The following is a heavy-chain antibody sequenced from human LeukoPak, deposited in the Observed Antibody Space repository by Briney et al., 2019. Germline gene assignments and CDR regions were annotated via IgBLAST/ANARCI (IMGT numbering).Heavy chain of an antibody. Sequence: SETLSLTCTVSGGSISGYYWSWIRQSPGKGLEWIGYIYYSGSTNYNPSLKSRVTISVDTSKNQFSLKLSSVTAADTAVYYCALGIIDYYYGMDVWGQGTTVTVSS. CDR2: IYYSGST. D-gene: IGHD7-27*01. CDR1: GGSISGYY. J-gene: IGHJ6*02. CDR3: ALGIIDYYYGMDV. V-gene: IGHV4-59*01.